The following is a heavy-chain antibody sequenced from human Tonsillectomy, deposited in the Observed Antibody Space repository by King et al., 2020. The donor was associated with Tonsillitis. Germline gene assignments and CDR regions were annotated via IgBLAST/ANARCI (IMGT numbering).Heavy chain of an antibody. Sequence: QLVQSGAEVKKPGSSVKVSCKASGGTFSSYAISWVRQAPGQGLEWMGRIIPILGIANYAQKFQGRVTITADKSTSTAYMELSSLRSEDTAVYYCARDKMTTVTPGYFQHWGQGTLVTVSS. CDR3: ARDKMTTVTPGYFQH. J-gene: IGHJ1*01. D-gene: IGHD4-17*01. CDR2: IIPILGIA. V-gene: IGHV1-69*04. CDR1: GGTFSSYA.